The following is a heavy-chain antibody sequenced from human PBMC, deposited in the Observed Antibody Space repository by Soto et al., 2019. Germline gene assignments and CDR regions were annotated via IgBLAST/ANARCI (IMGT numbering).Heavy chain of an antibody. D-gene: IGHD3-10*01. J-gene: IGHJ4*02. CDR3: AASLKPSMITPYGNGQLSFAS. Sequence: QVQLQESGPGLVKPSETLSLTCIVSGVSVGDYYWTWIRQPPGKGLESIGYIWRAMDRENTNYGPGLSMRVSMSMDMSKNPSPLTLISVTAADGGRYYCAASLKPSMITPYGNGQLSFASWGQGISVSVSS. V-gene: IGHV4-59*02. CDR1: GVSVGDYY. CDR2: IWRAMDRENT.